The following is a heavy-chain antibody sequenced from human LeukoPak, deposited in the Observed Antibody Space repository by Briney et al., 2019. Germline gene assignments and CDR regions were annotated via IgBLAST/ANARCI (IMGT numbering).Heavy chain of an antibody. CDR1: GFTFSSYA. Sequence: GGSLRLSCAASGFTFSSYAMSWVRQAPGKGLEWVSAISGSGGSTYYADSVKSRFTISRDNSKNTLYLQMNSLRAEDTAVYYCAKQHDYVWGSYLPVYFDYWGQGTLVTVSS. CDR2: ISGSGGST. V-gene: IGHV3-23*01. J-gene: IGHJ4*02. D-gene: IGHD3-16*02. CDR3: AKQHDYVWGSYLPVYFDY.